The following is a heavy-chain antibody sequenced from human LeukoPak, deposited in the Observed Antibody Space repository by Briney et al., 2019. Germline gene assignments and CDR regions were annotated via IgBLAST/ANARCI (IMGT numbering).Heavy chain of an antibody. CDR3: ARGSYCSSTSCYPNWFDP. CDR1: GGTFSSYA. J-gene: IGHJ5*02. Sequence: SVKVSCKASGGTFSSYAISWVRQAPGQGLEWMGGIIPIFGTANYAQKFQGRVTITTDESTSTAYMELSSLRSEDTAVYYCARGSYCSSTSCYPNWFDPWGQGTLVTVSS. CDR2: IIPIFGTA. D-gene: IGHD2-2*01. V-gene: IGHV1-69*05.